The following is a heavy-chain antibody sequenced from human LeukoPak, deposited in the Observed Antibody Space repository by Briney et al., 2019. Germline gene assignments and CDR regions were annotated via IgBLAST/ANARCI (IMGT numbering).Heavy chain of an antibody. CDR1: GLSFGDYG. D-gene: IGHD3-22*01. CDR2: ISSSSSYI. Sequence: GGSLRLSCTPSGLSFGDYGMSWVRQAPGKGLEWVSSISSSSSYIYYADSVKGRFTISRDNSKNTLYLQMNSLRAEDTAVYYCARDPYDSSGYRTSAQDAFDIWGQGTMVTVSS. J-gene: IGHJ3*02. V-gene: IGHV3-21*01. CDR3: ARDPYDSSGYRTSAQDAFDI.